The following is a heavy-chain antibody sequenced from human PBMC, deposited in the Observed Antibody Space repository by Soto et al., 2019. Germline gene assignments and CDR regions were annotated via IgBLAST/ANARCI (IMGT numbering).Heavy chain of an antibody. J-gene: IGHJ5*01. CDR1: GDSISSSY. CDR3: ARHRALNWFYS. CDR2: MYYSGST. Sequence: SETLSLTCTVSGDSISSSYWSWIRQPPGKGLEWIGYMYYSGSTSYNPSLTSRVTLSVDTSKNQFFLKLSFVTAADTAVYYCARHRALNWFYSPGQGPLLTVSS. V-gene: IGHV4-59*08.